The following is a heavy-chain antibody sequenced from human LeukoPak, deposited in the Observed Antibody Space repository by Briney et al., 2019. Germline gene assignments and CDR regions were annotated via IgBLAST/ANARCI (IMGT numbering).Heavy chain of an antibody. CDR2: ISGSGGST. V-gene: IGHV3-23*01. D-gene: IGHD5-24*01. J-gene: IGHJ3*02. Sequence: PGGSLRLSCAASGFTFSSYAMSWVRQAPGKGLEWVSAISGSGGSTYYADSVKGRFTISRDNSKNTLYLQMNSLRAKDTAVYYCAKDLIEMATIFGLGDAFDIWGQGTMVTVSS. CDR3: AKDLIEMATIFGLGDAFDI. CDR1: GFTFSSYA.